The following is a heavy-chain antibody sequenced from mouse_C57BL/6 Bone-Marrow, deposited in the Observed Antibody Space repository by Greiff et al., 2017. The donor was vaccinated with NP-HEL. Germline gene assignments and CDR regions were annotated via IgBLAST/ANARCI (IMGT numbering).Heavy chain of an antibody. CDR1: GYTFTDYE. J-gene: IGHJ4*01. Sequence: QVQLQQSGAELVRPGASVTLSCKASGYTFTDYEMHWVKQTPVHGLEWIGAIDPETGGTAYNQKFKGKAILTADKSSSTAYMELRSLTSDDSAVYYCTREVTTVVAKGYYAMDYWGQGTSVTVSS. CDR2: IDPETGGT. D-gene: IGHD1-1*01. V-gene: IGHV1-15*01. CDR3: TREVTTVVAKGYYAMDY.